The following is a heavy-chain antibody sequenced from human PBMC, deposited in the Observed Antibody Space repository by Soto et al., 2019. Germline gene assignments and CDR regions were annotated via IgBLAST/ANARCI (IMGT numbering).Heavy chain of an antibody. CDR1: GFTFSSYG. D-gene: IGHD3-3*02. CDR2: IWYDGSNK. V-gene: IGHV3-33*08. J-gene: IGHJ4*02. Sequence: PGGSLRLSCAASGFTFSSYGMHWVRQAPGKGLEWVAVIWYDGSNKYYADSVKGRFTISRDNSKNTLYLQMNSLRAEDTAVYYCARAPLAEAHFDYWGQGTLVTVSS. CDR3: ARAPLAEAHFDY.